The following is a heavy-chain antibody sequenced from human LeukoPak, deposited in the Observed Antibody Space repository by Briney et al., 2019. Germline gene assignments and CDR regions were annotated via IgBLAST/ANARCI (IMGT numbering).Heavy chain of an antibody. D-gene: IGHD6-19*01. CDR3: DGGTGWVSNLG. Sequence: PGGSLRLSCAASGFSFSNYWMHWVHQPPGKGLEWVANIKQDGSEKYYVDSVKGRFTISRDNAKNSLYLQMNSLRAEDTGVYYCDGGTGWVSNLGGGQGTLVIVSS. V-gene: IGHV3-7*03. CDR1: GFSFSNYW. CDR2: IKQDGSEK. J-gene: IGHJ4*02.